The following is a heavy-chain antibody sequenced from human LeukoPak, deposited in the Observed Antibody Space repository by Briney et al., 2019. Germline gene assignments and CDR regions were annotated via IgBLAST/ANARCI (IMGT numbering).Heavy chain of an antibody. Sequence: AAVKASRTPSGYTFSLLGINWVRQAPGERLEWMGWIRCYNVHAKYPQKFQSRVHLTTDASTNTAYMELRSLKSDDTPVFYCSRAWLRRRYYYDLDGWGNGITVTASS. D-gene: IGHD5-12*01. V-gene: IGHV1-18*01. CDR1: GYTFSLLG. J-gene: IGHJ6*03. CDR3: SRAWLRRRYYYDLDG. CDR2: IRCYNVHA.